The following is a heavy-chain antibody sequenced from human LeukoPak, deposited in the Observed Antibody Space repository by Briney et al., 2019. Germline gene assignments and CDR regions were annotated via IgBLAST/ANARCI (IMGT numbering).Heavy chain of an antibody. CDR2: FDPEDGER. Sequence: ASVKVSCKVFGYTFTELAMHSVRQAPGKGLEWRGSFDPEDGERIYAQKLQGRLIMTEGTSTDTAYLELSSLRSDDTAVYYCAPRNVYKGYFDNWGQGTLVTVSS. D-gene: IGHD5-24*01. J-gene: IGHJ4*02. CDR1: GYTFTELA. V-gene: IGHV1-24*01. CDR3: APRNVYKGYFDN.